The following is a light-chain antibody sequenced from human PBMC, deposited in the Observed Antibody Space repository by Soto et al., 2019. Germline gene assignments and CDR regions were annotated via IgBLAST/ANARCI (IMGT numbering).Light chain of an antibody. CDR1: QSVSSY. Sequence: EIVLTQSPATLSLSPGERATLSSRASQSVSSYLAWYQQKPGQAPRLLIYDASNRAAGIPARFSGSGSGTDFTLPISSLEPEDFAVYYCQQRSNWPREYTFGQGTKLEI. V-gene: IGKV3-11*01. CDR3: QQRSNWPREYT. CDR2: DAS. J-gene: IGKJ2*01.